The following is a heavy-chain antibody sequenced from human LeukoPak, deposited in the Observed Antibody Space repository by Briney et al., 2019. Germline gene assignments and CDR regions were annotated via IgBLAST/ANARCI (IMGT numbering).Heavy chain of an antibody. CDR2: IWYDGSNK. Sequence: PGGSLRLSCAASGFTFSSYGMHWVRQAPGKGLEWVALIWYDGSNKCYADSVKGRLTISRDNSKNTLYLQMNSLRAEDTAVYYCAREGPRGNSQFDCWGQGTLVTVSS. J-gene: IGHJ5*01. D-gene: IGHD2/OR15-2a*01. V-gene: IGHV3-33*01. CDR3: AREGPRGNSQFDC. CDR1: GFTFSSYG.